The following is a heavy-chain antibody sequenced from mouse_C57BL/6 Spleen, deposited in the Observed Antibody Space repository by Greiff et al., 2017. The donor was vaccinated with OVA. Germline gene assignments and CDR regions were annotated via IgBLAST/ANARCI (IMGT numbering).Heavy chain of an antibody. CDR3: AREDSSDYPFDY. D-gene: IGHD3-2*02. J-gene: IGHJ2*01. Sequence: VQLQQPGAELVRPGTSVKLSCKASGYTFTSYWMHWVKQRPGQGLEWIGVIDPYDSDTNYNEKFKGKATLTVDTSTSTAYMQLSSLTSEDSAVYSRAREDSSDYPFDYWGQGTTVTVSS. V-gene: IGHV1-59*01. CDR1: GYTFTSYW. CDR2: IDPYDSDT.